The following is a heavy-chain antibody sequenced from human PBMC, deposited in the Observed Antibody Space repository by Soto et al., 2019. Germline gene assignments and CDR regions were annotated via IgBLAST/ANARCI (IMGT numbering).Heavy chain of an antibody. CDR2: ISAYNGGT. J-gene: IGHJ6*02. CDR1: GYTFTSYG. CDR3: ARENPGMDV. Sequence: ASVKVSCKASGYTFTSYGISWVRQAPGQGLEWMGWISAYNGGTNYAQKFQGWVTMTRDTSISTTYMELSRLRSDDTAVYYCARENPGMDVWGQGTTVTVSS. V-gene: IGHV1-18*01.